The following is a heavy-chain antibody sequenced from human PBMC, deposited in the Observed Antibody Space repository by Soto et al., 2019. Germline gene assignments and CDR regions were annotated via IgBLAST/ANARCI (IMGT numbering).Heavy chain of an antibody. D-gene: IGHD3-10*01. CDR3: ASYYGSGSYYNELLAAHYYYYGMDV. J-gene: IGHJ6*02. CDR1: GYTFTRDA. V-gene: IGHV1-3*01. Sequence: VSVKVSCKASGYTFTRDAARWVRQAPGQRLEWMGWINAGNGNTKYSQKFQGRVTITRDTSASTAYMELSSLRSEDTAVYYCASYYGSGSYYNELLAAHYYYYGMDVWGQGTTVTVSS. CDR2: INAGNGNT.